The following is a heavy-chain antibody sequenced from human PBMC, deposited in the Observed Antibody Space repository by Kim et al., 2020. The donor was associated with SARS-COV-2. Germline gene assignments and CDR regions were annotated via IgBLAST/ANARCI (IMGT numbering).Heavy chain of an antibody. CDR1: GFTFSTSP. J-gene: IGHJ4*02. CDR3: AKGVINSGFDY. CDR2: ISWDGTKT. D-gene: IGHD1-26*01. V-gene: IGHV3-23*01. Sequence: GGSLRLSCVASGFTFSTSPMGWVRQAPGKGLEWVSRISWDGTKTYYADSVKGRVTMSSDKSKNMVYLHMNSLRVEDTAVYYCAKGVINSGFDYWGQGTQVTVPS.